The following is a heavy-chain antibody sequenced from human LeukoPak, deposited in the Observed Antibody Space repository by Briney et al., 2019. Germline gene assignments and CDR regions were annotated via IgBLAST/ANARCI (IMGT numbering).Heavy chain of an antibody. Sequence: GGSLRLSCAASGFTFSSYAMSWVRQAPGKGLEWVSAISGSGGSTYYADSVKGRFTISRDNSKNTLYLQMNSLRAEDTAVYYCTTALLPAAMGWYFQHWGQGTLVTVSS. CDR3: TTALLPAAMGWYFQH. CDR2: ISGSGGST. D-gene: IGHD2-2*01. V-gene: IGHV3-23*01. J-gene: IGHJ1*01. CDR1: GFTFSSYA.